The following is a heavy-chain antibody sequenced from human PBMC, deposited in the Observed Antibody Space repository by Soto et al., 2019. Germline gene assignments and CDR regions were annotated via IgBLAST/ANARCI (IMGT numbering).Heavy chain of an antibody. CDR1: GFTFSAYW. V-gene: IGHV3-7*01. D-gene: IGHD6-19*01. CDR3: ARAGRSGTVYQYFDY. CDR2: IKEDGSEE. Sequence: GGSLRLSCGASGFTFSAYWMSWVRQAPGKGLEWVANIKEDGSEEFYVDSVKGRLTISRDNAKNSLYLQITSLRAEDTALYYCARAGRSGTVYQYFDYWGQGTLVTVSS. J-gene: IGHJ4*02.